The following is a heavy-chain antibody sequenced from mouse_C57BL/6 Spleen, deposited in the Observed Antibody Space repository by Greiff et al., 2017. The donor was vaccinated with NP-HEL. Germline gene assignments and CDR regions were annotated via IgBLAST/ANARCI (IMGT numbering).Heavy chain of an antibody. CDR2: IHPNSGST. V-gene: IGHV1-64*01. CDR1: GYTFTSYW. CDR3: ARNDYDQGYYAMDY. D-gene: IGHD2-4*01. Sequence: QLQQPGAELVKPGASVKLSCKASGYTFTSYWMHWVKQRPGQGLEWIGMIHPNSGSTNYNEKFKSKATLTVDKSSSTAYMQLSSLTSEDSAVYYCARNDYDQGYYAMDYWGQGTSVTVSS. J-gene: IGHJ4*01.